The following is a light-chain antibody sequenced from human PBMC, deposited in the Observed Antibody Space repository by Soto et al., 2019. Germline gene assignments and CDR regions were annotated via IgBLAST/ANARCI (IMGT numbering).Light chain of an antibody. V-gene: IGKV1-5*03. CDR1: QSISSW. Sequence: DIQMTQSPSTLSASVGDRVTITCRASQSISSWLAWYQQKPGTAPKLLIYKASTLQSGVPSRFSGSGSGTEFTLTINSLQPDDSATYYCQQYRDNWTFGQGTKVDIK. CDR3: QQYRDNWT. CDR2: KAS. J-gene: IGKJ1*01.